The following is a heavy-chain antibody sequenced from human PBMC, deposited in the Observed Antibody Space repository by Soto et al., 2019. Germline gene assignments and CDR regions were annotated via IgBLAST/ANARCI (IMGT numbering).Heavy chain of an antibody. V-gene: IGHV4-34*01. CDR1: GGSFIGYY. J-gene: IGHJ4*02. CDR3: ASGDEMATIDY. D-gene: IGHD5-12*01. Sequence: SETLSLTCAVYGGSFIGYYWSWILQPPWKGLEWIGEINHSGSTNYNPSLKSRVTISVDTSKNQFSLKLSSVTAADAAVYYCASGDEMATIDYWGQGTLVT. CDR2: INHSGST.